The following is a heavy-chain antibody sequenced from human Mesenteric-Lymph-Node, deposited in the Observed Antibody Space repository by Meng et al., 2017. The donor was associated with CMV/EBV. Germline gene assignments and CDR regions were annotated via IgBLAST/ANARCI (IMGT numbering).Heavy chain of an antibody. Sequence: GGSLRLSCAASGFTFSNYAMTWVRQAPGKGLEWVSGISGSGVSTYYADSVKGRFTISRDNSKNTLYLQMNSLRAEDTAVYYYARSMIYYYALAVWGQGTTVTVSS. J-gene: IGHJ6*02. CDR1: GFTFSNYA. CDR2: ISGSGVST. V-gene: IGHV3-23*01. D-gene: IGHD3-16*01. CDR3: ARSMIYYYALAV.